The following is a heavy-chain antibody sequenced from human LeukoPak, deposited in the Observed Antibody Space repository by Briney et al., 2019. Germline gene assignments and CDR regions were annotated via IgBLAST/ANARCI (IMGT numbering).Heavy chain of an antibody. Sequence: SETLSLTCTVSGGSISSYYWNWIRQSAGKGLELIGRIHISGSTNSNPSLKSRVTISVDTSKDQFSLKLSSVTAADTAVYYCASSHDYDSSGYFVGYYFDYWGQGTLVTVSS. CDR1: GGSISSYY. CDR3: ASSHDYDSSGYFVGYYFDY. J-gene: IGHJ4*02. D-gene: IGHD3-22*01. CDR2: IHISGST. V-gene: IGHV4-4*07.